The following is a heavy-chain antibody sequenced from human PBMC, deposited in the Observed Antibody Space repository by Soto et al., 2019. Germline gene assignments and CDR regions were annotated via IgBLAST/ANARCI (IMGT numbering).Heavy chain of an antibody. CDR1: GFTFGDYA. CDR3: PRAEWLLFPYYYGMDV. CDR2: IRSKAYGGTT. Sequence: GGSLRLSCTASGFTFGDYAMSWFRQAPGKGLEWVGFIRSKAYGGTTEYAASVKGRFTISRDDSKSIAYLQMNSLKTEDTAVYYRPRAEWLLFPYYYGMDVWGQGTTVTVSS. D-gene: IGHD3-3*01. J-gene: IGHJ6*02. V-gene: IGHV3-49*03.